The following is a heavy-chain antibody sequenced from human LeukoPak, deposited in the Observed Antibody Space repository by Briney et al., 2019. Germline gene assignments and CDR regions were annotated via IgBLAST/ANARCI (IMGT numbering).Heavy chain of an antibody. Sequence: GGSVRLSCGASGITFRSYWMSWVRQAPGKGLEWVANINQDGSEKYYVDSVKGRFTISRDNAKNSLYLQMSSLRAEDTAVYYCARDPRGYSAYDSDYWGQGTLVTVSS. D-gene: IGHD5-12*01. J-gene: IGHJ4*02. CDR1: GITFRSYW. CDR2: INQDGSEK. CDR3: ARDPRGYSAYDSDY. V-gene: IGHV3-7*05.